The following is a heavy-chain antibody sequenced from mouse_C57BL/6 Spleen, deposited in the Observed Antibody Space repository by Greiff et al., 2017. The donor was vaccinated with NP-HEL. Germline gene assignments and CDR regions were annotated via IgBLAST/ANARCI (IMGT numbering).Heavy chain of an antibody. CDR1: GYTFTDYN. V-gene: IGHV1-22*01. CDR2: INPNNGGT. CDR3: ARWGDYGAFDY. J-gene: IGHJ2*01. Sequence: EVKLMESGPELVKPGASVKMSCKASGYTFTDYNMHWVKQSHGKSLEWIGYINPNNGGTSYNQKFKGKATLTVNKSSSTAYMELRSLTSEDSAVYYCARWGDYGAFDYWGQGTTLTVSS. D-gene: IGHD1-1*02.